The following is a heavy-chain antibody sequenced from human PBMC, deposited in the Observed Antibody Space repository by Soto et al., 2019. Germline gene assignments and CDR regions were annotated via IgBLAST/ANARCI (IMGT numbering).Heavy chain of an antibody. CDR2: IYHSGSA. CDR3: ARVGLTGSSVDL. J-gene: IGHJ5*02. CDR1: GGSISSSNW. D-gene: IGHD1-20*01. V-gene: IGHV4-4*02. Sequence: LSLTCAVSGGSISSSNWWSWVRQPPGKGLEWIGEIYHSGSANYNPSLKSRVTISVDKSNNQFSLKVRSVTAADTAIYYCARVGLTGSSVDLWGQGTLVTVSS.